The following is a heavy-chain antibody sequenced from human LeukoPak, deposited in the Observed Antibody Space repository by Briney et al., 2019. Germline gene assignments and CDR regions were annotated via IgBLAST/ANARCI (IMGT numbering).Heavy chain of an antibody. CDR1: GFTFSSYS. V-gene: IGHV3-48*01. CDR3: ARDRGGIGYYMDV. CDR2: LSSSSSNI. D-gene: IGHD3-16*02. Sequence: QSGGSLRLSCAASGFTFSSYSMNWVRQAPGKGLEWLSYLSSSSSNIYYADSVKGRFTISRDNAKNSLYLQMNSLRSEDTALYYCARDRGGIGYYMDVWGKGTTVTVSS. J-gene: IGHJ6*03.